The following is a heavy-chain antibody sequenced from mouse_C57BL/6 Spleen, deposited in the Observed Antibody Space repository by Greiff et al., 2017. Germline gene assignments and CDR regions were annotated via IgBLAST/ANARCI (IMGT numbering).Heavy chain of an antibody. Sequence: EVKLVESGEGLVKPGGSLKLSCAASGFTFSSYAMSWVRQTPEKRLEWVAYISSGGDYIYYADTVKGRFTISRDNARNTLYLQMSSLKSEDTAMYYCTRGYGSSSDYWYFDVWGTGTTVTVSS. CDR3: TRGYGSSSDYWYFDV. CDR2: ISSGGDYI. J-gene: IGHJ1*03. V-gene: IGHV5-9-1*02. CDR1: GFTFSSYA. D-gene: IGHD1-1*01.